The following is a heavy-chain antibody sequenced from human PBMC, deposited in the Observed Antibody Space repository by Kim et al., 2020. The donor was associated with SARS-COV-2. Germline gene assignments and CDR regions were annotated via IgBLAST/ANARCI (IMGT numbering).Heavy chain of an antibody. CDR1: GFTVSSNY. CDR2: IYSGGST. CDR3: ARDIGDQLLGGDY. J-gene: IGHJ4*02. Sequence: GGSLRLSCAASGFTVSSNYMSWVRQAPGKGLEWVSVIYSGGSTYYADSVKGRFTISRDNSKNTLYLQMNSLRAEDTAGYYCARDIGDQLLGGDYWGQGTLVTVSS. V-gene: IGHV3-53*01. D-gene: IGHD2-2*01.